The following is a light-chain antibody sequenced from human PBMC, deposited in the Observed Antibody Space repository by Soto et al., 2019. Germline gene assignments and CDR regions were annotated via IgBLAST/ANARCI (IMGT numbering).Light chain of an antibody. CDR1: QSVGTN. Sequence: EIVMTQSPATVSASPGEGATLSCRASQSVGTNLAWYQQKPGQPPRLLIHGASTRATDIPARFSGSGSGTEFTLTISSLQSEDFAVYFCQHYNNRPPVFGQGTRVDIK. CDR3: QHYNNRPPV. CDR2: GAS. J-gene: IGKJ1*01. V-gene: IGKV3-15*01.